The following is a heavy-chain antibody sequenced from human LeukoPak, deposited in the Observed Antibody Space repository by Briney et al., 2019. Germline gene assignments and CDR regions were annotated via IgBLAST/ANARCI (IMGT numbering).Heavy chain of an antibody. CDR2: INHSGST. Sequence: SETLSLTCAVYGGSFSGYYWSWIRQPPGKGLEWIGEINHSGSTNYNPSLKSRVTISVDTSKNQFSLKLRSVTAADTAVYYCASLVYSWFDPWGQGTLVTVSS. V-gene: IGHV4-34*01. CDR3: ASLVYSWFDP. CDR1: GGSFSGYY. D-gene: IGHD2-8*01. J-gene: IGHJ5*02.